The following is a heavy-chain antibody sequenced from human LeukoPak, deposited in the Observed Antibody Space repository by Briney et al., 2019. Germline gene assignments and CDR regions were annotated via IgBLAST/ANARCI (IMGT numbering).Heavy chain of an antibody. Sequence: ASVKVSCKASGGTFSSYAIGWVRQAPGQGLEWMGGIIPILGVGNYAQKFQGRVTITADKSTSTAYMELSSLRSEDTAVYYCARDEKYSSNWASSMFDNWGQGTLVTVS. J-gene: IGHJ4*02. V-gene: IGHV1-69*04. CDR1: GGTFSSYA. D-gene: IGHD6-13*01. CDR3: ARDEKYSSNWASSMFDN. CDR2: IIPILGVG.